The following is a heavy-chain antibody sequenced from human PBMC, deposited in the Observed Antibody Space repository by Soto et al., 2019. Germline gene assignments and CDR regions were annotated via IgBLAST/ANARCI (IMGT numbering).Heavy chain of an antibody. Sequence: GASVKVSCKASGYTFTSYYMHWVRQAPGQGLEWMGIINPSGGSTSYAQKFQGRVTMTRDTSTSTVYMELSSLRSEDTAVYYCARDGRYCSSTSCHRAVDVWGKGTTVTVSS. CDR3: ARDGRYCSSTSCHRAVDV. CDR2: INPSGGST. V-gene: IGHV1-46*03. D-gene: IGHD2-2*01. J-gene: IGHJ6*04. CDR1: GYTFTSYY.